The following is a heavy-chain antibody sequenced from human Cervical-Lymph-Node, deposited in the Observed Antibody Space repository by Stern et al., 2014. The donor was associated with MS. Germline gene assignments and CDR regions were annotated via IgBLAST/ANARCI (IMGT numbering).Heavy chain of an antibody. Sequence: VQLVQSGAEVKKPGSSVKVSCKASGGTFNTNVISWVRQAPGQGLEWMGGIIPIFGTALYAQKFQGRVTITANESPRVVYMELSSLRSEDPAVYYCARAAYSTSSYNYWGQGTLVIVSS. CDR2: IIPIFGTA. CDR3: ARAAYSTSSYNY. CDR1: GGTFNTNV. D-gene: IGHD6-6*01. V-gene: IGHV1-69*01. J-gene: IGHJ4*02.